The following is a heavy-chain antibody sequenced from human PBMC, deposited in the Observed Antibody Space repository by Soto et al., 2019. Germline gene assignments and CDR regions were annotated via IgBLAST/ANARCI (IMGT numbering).Heavy chain of an antibody. V-gene: IGHV3-23*01. CDR1: GFTFSSYA. D-gene: IGHD2-2*01. CDR2: ISGSGGST. J-gene: IGHJ4*02. CDR3: AKGTDIVVVEYYFDY. Sequence: GGSLRLSCAASGFTFSSYAMSWVRQAPGKGLEWVSAISGSGGSTYYADSVKGRFTISRDNSKNTLYLQMNSLRAEDTAVYYCAKGTDIVVVEYYFDYWGQGTLVTVSS.